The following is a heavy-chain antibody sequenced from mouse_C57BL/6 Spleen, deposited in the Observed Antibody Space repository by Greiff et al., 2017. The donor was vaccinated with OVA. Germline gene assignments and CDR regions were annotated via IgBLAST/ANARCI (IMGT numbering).Heavy chain of an antibody. CDR1: GFSLTSYA. CDR2: IWTGGGT. CDR3: ARKLDDYDEDYAMDY. D-gene: IGHD2-4*01. V-gene: IGHV2-9-1*01. Sequence: VKLMESGPGLVAPSQSLSITCTVSGFSLTSYAISWVRQPPGKGLEWLGVIWTGGGTNYNSALKSRLSISKDNSKSQVFLKMNSLQTDDTARYYCARKLDDYDEDYAMDYWGQGTSVTVSS. J-gene: IGHJ4*01.